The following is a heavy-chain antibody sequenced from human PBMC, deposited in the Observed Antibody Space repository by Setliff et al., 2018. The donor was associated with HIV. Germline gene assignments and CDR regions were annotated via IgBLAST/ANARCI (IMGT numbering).Heavy chain of an antibody. J-gene: IGHJ6*03. V-gene: IGHV5-51*01. Sequence: GESLKISCKGSGYSFTNYWIAWVRQMPGKGLEWMGIIYPGDSDTRYSPSFQGQVTISADKSISTAYLQWSSLQTSDSGMYYCARLTYYYDSSGYYSDNYYMDVWGKGATVTVS. CDR1: GYSFTNYW. CDR2: IYPGDSDT. D-gene: IGHD3-22*01. CDR3: ARLTYYYDSSGYYSDNYYMDV.